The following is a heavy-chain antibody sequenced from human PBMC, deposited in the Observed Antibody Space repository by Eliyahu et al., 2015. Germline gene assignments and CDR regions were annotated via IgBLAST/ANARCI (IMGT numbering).Heavy chain of an antibody. CDR2: ISSSGNTI. D-gene: IGHD3-22*01. V-gene: IGHV3-11*01. J-gene: IGHJ4*02. CDR3: ARLRGPWERITMLVVDSDY. Sequence: EWVSYISSSGNTIYYADSVKGRFTISRDNAKNSLYLQMNSLRAEDTAVYYCARLRGPWERITMLVVDSDYWGQGTLVTVSS.